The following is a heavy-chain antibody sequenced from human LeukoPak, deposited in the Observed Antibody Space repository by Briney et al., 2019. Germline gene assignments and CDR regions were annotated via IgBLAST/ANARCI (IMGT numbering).Heavy chain of an antibody. CDR2: INHSGST. Sequence: PSETLSLTCAVYGGSFSGYYWSWIRQPPGKGLEWIGEINHSGSTNYNLSLKSRVTISVDTSKNQFSLKLSSVTAADTAVYYCARVLRRTVDYWGQGTLVTVSS. CDR3: ARVLRRTVDY. CDR1: GGSFSGYY. J-gene: IGHJ4*02. D-gene: IGHD1-1*01. V-gene: IGHV4-34*01.